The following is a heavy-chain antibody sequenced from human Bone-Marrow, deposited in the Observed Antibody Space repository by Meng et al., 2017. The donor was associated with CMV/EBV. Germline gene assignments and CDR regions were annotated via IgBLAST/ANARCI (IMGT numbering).Heavy chain of an antibody. D-gene: IGHD2-15*01. V-gene: IGHV3-74*01. CDR3: ARGVVGSY. J-gene: IGHJ4*02. CDR2: INSDGSST. Sequence: GEALKISWAASGFTFSSYDMNWVRQAPGKGLVWVSRINSDGSSTSYADSVKGRFTISRDNAKNTLYLQMNSLRAEDTAVYYCARGVVGSYWGQGTLVTVSS. CDR1: GFTFSSYD.